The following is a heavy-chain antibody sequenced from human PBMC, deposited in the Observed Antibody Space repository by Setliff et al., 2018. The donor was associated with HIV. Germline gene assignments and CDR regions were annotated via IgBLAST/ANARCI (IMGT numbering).Heavy chain of an antibody. CDR3: ARDHQTMLWLDY. J-gene: IGHJ4*02. V-gene: IGHV1-46*01. D-gene: IGHD2-21*01. CDR2: INANGGGT. CDR1: GYNFISYH. Sequence: GASVKVSCKASGYNFISYHLHWLRQAPGQGLEWMGIINANGGGTSYAQKFRGRVTITRDTSTNTVYMEMSGLRSEDTAIYYCARDHQTMLWLDYWGQGTLVTVAS.